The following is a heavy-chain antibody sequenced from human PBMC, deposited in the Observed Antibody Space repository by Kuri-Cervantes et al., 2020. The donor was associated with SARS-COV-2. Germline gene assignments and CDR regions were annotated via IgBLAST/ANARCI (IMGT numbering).Heavy chain of an antibody. CDR3: ARAGVGDFWSGYYGMDV. D-gene: IGHD3-3*01. Sequence: LRLSCTVSGGSISSGGYYWSWICQHPGKGLEWIGYIYYSGSTYYNPSLKSRVTISVDTSKNQFSLKLSSVTAADTAVYYCARAGVGDFWSGYYGMDVWGQGTTVTVSS. CDR1: GGSISSGGYY. CDR2: IYYSGST. J-gene: IGHJ6*02. V-gene: IGHV4-31*03.